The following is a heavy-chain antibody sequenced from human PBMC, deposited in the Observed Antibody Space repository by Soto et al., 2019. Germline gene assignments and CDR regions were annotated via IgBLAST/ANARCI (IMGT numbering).Heavy chain of an antibody. CDR2: IYSSGRT. CDR1: GGSINSDEFY. D-gene: IGHD3-16*02. Sequence: QVQLQESGPGLVKPSQTLSLTCSLSGGSINSDEFYWTWIRQSPGKCLEWIGYIYSSGRTHYNPSLKSRINISLDTSNNLVSLRLSSVTAADTAVYYCARMGLHLGELSRNWFDPWGRGTLVTVSS. V-gene: IGHV4-31*03. J-gene: IGHJ5*02. CDR3: ARMGLHLGELSRNWFDP.